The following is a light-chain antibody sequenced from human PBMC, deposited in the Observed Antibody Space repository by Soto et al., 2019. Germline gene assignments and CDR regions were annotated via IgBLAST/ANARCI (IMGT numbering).Light chain of an antibody. V-gene: IGLV2-14*01. CDR1: SSDVGGYNY. CDR3: SSYTSSSTL. J-gene: IGLJ1*01. Sequence: QLVLTQPASVSGSPGQSITISCTGTSSDVGGYNYGSWYQQHPGKAPKLMMYDVSNRPSGVSNRFSGSKSCNTASLTSSGLQAEDEADYYCSSYTSSSTLFGTGTKLTVL. CDR2: DVS.